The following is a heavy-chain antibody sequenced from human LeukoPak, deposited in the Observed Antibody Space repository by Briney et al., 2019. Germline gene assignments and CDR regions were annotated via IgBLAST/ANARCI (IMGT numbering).Heavy chain of an antibody. CDR3: ARHPDVLRYFDWLSRTPNPYYFDY. CDR2: IYYSGST. CDR1: GGSISSSSYY. D-gene: IGHD3-9*01. Sequence: SETLSLTCTVSGGSISSSSYYWGWIRQPPGKGLEWIGSIYYSGSTYYNPSLKSRVTISVDTSKNQFSLKLSSVTAADTAVYYCARHPDVLRYFDWLSRTPNPYYFDYWGQGTLVTVSS. J-gene: IGHJ4*02. V-gene: IGHV4-39*01.